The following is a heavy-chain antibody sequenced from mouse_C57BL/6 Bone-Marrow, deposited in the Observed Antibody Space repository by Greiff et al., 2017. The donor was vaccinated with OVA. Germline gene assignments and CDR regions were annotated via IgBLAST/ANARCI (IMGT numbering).Heavy chain of an antibody. Sequence: VQLQQPGAELVKPGASVKMSCKASGYTFTSYWITWVKQRPGQGLEWIGDIYPGSGSTNYNEKFKSKATLTVDTSSSTAYMQLSSLTSEDSAVYYCARSGYGSSYYFDYWGQGTTLTVSS. J-gene: IGHJ2*01. CDR2: IYPGSGST. V-gene: IGHV1-55*01. D-gene: IGHD1-1*01. CDR1: GYTFTSYW. CDR3: ARSGYGSSYYFDY.